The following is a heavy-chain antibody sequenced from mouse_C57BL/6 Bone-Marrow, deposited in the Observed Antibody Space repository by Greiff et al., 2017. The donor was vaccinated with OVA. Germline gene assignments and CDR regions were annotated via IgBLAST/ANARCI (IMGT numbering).Heavy chain of an antibody. V-gene: IGHV1-64*01. CDR2: IGPGSGST. J-gene: IGHJ4*01. Sequence: VQLQQPGAELVKPGASVKLSCKASRYTFTSYWMHWVKQRPGQGLEWIGMIGPGSGSTYYNEKFKGKATLTADKSSSTAYMQLSSLTSEDSAVYFCARNYDPSRGAMDYWGQGTSVTVSS. CDR1: RYTFTSYW. CDR3: ARNYDPSRGAMDY. D-gene: IGHD2-4*01.